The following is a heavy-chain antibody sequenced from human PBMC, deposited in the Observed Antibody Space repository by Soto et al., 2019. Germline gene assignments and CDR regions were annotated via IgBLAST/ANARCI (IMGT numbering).Heavy chain of an antibody. J-gene: IGHJ6*02. Sequence: ASVKVSCKASGYTFTSYYMHWVRQAPGQGLEWMGIINPSFGSTSYAQKFQGRVTMTRDTSTSTVYMELSSLRSEDTAVYYCARPGIAVAGRYYYYGTDVWGQGTTVTVSS. CDR1: GYTFTSYY. CDR3: ARPGIAVAGRYYYYGTDV. CDR2: INPSFGST. D-gene: IGHD6-19*01. V-gene: IGHV1-46*01.